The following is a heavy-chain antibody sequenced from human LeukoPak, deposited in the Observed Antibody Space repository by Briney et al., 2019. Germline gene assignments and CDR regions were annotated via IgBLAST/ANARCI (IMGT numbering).Heavy chain of an antibody. V-gene: IGHV3-7*03. J-gene: IGHJ4*02. D-gene: IGHD1-26*01. Sequence: GGSLRLSCAASGFTFSSYWMSWVRQAPGKGLEWVANIKQDGSEKYYVDSVKGRFTISRDNPQNTLYLQMNSLRAEDTAVYYCAKTGGSYPYYFDYWGQGTLVTVSS. CDR1: GFTFSSYW. CDR3: AKTGGSYPYYFDY. CDR2: IKQDGSEK.